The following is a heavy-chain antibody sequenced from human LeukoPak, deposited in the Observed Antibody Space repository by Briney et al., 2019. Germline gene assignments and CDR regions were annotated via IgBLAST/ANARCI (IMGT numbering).Heavy chain of an antibody. J-gene: IGHJ4*02. D-gene: IGHD5-18*01. CDR2: IWYDGSEK. CDR3: ARDSPSGYSYGSGDY. CDR1: GFTFSNYG. V-gene: IGHV3-33*01. Sequence: PGGSLRLSCAASGFTFSNYGMHWVRQAPGKGLEWVAVIWYDGSEKYYADSVKGRFTISRDNAKNSLYLQMNSLRAEDTAVYYCARDSPSGYSYGSGDYWGQGTLVTVSS.